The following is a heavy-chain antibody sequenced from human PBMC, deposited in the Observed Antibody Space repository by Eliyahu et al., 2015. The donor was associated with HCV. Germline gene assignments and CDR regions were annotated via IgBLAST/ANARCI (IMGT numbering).Heavy chain of an antibody. CDR3: ARVRNNWDAFDI. J-gene: IGHJ3*02. V-gene: IGHV1-69*04. CDR2: IIPILGIA. CDR1: GGTFSSYA. D-gene: IGHD1-20*01. Sequence: QVQLVQSGAEVKKPGSSVKVSCKASGGTFSSYAISWVRQAPGQGLEWMGRIIPILGIANYAQKFQGRVTITADKSTSTAYMELSSLRSEDTAVYYCARVRNNWDAFDIWGQGTMVTVSS.